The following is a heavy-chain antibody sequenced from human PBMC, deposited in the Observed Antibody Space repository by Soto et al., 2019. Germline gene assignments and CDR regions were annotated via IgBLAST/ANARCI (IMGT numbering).Heavy chain of an antibody. D-gene: IGHD2-2*01. V-gene: IGHV3-30*18. CDR3: AKDGCGVGSTSCLPTTYGMDV. CDR2: IPYDGSNK. J-gene: IGHJ6*02. CDR1: GFTFSSYG. Sequence: QSGGSLRLSCAASGFTFSSYGMHWVRQAPGKGLEWVAVIPYDGSNKYYADSVKGRFTISRDNSKNTLYLQMNSLRAEDTAVYYCAKDGCGVGSTSCLPTTYGMDVWGQGTTVTVSS.